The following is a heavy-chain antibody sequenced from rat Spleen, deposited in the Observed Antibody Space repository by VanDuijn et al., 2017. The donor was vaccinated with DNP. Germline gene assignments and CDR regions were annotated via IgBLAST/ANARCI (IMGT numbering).Heavy chain of an antibody. CDR1: GFAFSDYN. CDR2: IRYDGGTT. D-gene: IGHD1-3*01. J-gene: IGHJ4*01. Sequence: EVQLVESGGGLLQPGGSLRLSCATSGFAFSDYNMAWVRQTPRKGLEWVAYIRYDGGTTNYRESVKGRFTISRDNAKRTLYLEMNSLRSEDVATYFCARFNGYYYALDAWGQGTSVTVSS. CDR3: ARFNGYYYALDA. V-gene: IGHV5S10*01.